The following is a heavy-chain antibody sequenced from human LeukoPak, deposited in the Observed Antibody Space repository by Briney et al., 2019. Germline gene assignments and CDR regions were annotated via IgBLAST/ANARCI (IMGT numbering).Heavy chain of an antibody. CDR2: IYTSGGT. CDR1: GGSISSGSYY. CDR3: ARGASGSSNWYFDL. D-gene: IGHD3-22*01. V-gene: IGHV4-61*02. Sequence: PSQTLSLTCTVSGGSISSGSYYWSWIRQPAGKGLEWIGRIYTSGGTNYNPSLKSRVTMSVDTSKNQFSLKLSSVTAADTAVYYCARGASGSSNWYFDLWGRGTLVTVSS. J-gene: IGHJ2*01.